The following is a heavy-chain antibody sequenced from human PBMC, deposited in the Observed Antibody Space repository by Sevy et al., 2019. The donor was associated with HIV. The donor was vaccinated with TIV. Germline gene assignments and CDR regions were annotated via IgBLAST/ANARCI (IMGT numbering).Heavy chain of an antibody. CDR3: ARDLFSGSYYENY. D-gene: IGHD1-26*01. CDR1: GFTLSNYW. CDR2: IIKDGSDK. V-gene: IGHV3-7*01. J-gene: IGHJ4*02. Sequence: GGSLRLSCAASGFTLSNYWMSWVRQAPGKGLEWVANIIKDGSDKYYVDSVKGRFTISRDNAKNSLYLQMNSLRVEDTAVYYCARDLFSGSYYENYWGQGTLVTVSS.